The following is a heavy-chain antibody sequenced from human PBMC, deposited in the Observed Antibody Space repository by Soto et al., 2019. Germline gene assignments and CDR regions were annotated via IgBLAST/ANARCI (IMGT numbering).Heavy chain of an antibody. CDR1: GYSFTSYW. CDR3: ARHPLTGTTDGEFDY. J-gene: IGHJ4*02. CDR2: IDPSDSYT. V-gene: IGHV5-10-1*01. Sequence: GESLKISCKGSGYSFTSYWISWVRQMPGKGLEWMGGIDPSDSYTNYSPSFQGHVTISADKSISTAYLQWSSLKASDTAMYYCARHPLTGTTDGEFDYWGQGTLVTVS. D-gene: IGHD1-7*01.